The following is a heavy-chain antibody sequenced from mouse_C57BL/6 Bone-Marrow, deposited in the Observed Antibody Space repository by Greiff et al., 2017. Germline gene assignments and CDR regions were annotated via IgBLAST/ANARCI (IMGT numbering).Heavy chain of an antibody. CDR1: GFTFSSYG. V-gene: IGHV5-6*02. CDR3: ARRDGYSERFAY. J-gene: IGHJ3*01. Sequence: EVKLVESGGDLVKPGGSLKLSCAASGFTFSSYGMSWVRQTPDKRLEWVATISSGGSYTYYPDSAKGRFTISRDNAKNTLYLQMSSLKSEDTAMYYCARRDGYSERFAYWGQGTLVTVSA. CDR2: ISSGGSYT. D-gene: IGHD2-3*01.